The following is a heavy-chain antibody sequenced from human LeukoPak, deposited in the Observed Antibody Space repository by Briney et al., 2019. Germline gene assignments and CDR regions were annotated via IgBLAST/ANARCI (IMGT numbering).Heavy chain of an antibody. D-gene: IGHD2-21*01. Sequence: ASVKVSCKASGGTFSSYAISWVRQAPGQGLEWMGGIIPIFGTANYAQKFQGRVTITADKSTSTACMELRSLRSDDTAVYYCARVREYYYYYMDVWGKGTTVTVSS. CDR2: IIPIFGTA. J-gene: IGHJ6*03. V-gene: IGHV1-69*06. CDR1: GGTFSSYA. CDR3: ARVREYYYYYMDV.